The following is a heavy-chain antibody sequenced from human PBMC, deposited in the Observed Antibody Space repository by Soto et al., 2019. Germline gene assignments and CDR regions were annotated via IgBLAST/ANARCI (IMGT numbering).Heavy chain of an antibody. J-gene: IGHJ4*02. Sequence: QDHPVQSGAEVKKPGASAKVSCKASGYTFKNYGINWVRQAPGRGPEWVAWISAYNGDTSYAQHFQGRVTVTTETVTNTSYMELRSLRPDDTAVYFCVLGGLETGYYRDMDYWGQGTLVSVSS. CDR1: GYTFKNYG. CDR2: ISAYNGDT. D-gene: IGHD3-9*01. V-gene: IGHV1-18*04. CDR3: VLGGLETGYYRDMDY.